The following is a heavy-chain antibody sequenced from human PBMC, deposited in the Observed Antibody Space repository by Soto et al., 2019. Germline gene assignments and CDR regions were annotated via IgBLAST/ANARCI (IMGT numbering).Heavy chain of an antibody. J-gene: IGHJ6*02. CDR3: ARRGVAAAGSLDYYYGMDV. Sequence: QVQLVQSGAEVKKPGSSVKVSCKASGGTFSSYAISWVRQAPGQGLEWMGGIIPIFGTANYAQKFQGRVTITADESTSTAYLALSSLRSEDTAVYYCARRGVAAAGSLDYYYGMDVWGQGTTVTVSS. V-gene: IGHV1-69*12. CDR2: IIPIFGTA. D-gene: IGHD6-13*01. CDR1: GGTFSSYA.